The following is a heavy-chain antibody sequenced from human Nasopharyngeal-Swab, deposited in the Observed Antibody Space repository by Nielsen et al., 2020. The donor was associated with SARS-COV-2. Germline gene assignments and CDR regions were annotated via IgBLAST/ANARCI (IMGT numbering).Heavy chain of an antibody. Sequence: GESLKISCPGSGYTFTDYWIAWVRQMPGKGLEWMGIIYPGDSDTRYSPSFQGQVTMSADKSYSTAFLQWRSLKASDTATYYCARVRGYSGYDYFYNYGMDVWGQGTTVTVSS. V-gene: IGHV5-51*01. J-gene: IGHJ6*02. D-gene: IGHD5-12*01. CDR3: ARVRGYSGYDYFYNYGMDV. CDR1: GYTFTDYW. CDR2: IYPGDSDT.